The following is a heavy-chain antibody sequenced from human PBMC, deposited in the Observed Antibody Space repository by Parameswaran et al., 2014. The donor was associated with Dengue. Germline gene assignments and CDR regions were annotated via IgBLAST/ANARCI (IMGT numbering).Heavy chain of an antibody. V-gene: IGHV4-39*01. J-gene: IGHJ5*02. CDR2: IYYSGST. Sequence: WIRQPQEGLEWIGSIYYSGSTYYNPSLKSRVTISVDTSKNQFSLKLSSVTAADTAVYYCARHEAGDYDFWSGNNWFDPWGQGTLVTVSS. D-gene: IGHD3-3*01. CDR3: ARHEAGDYDFWSGNNWFDP.